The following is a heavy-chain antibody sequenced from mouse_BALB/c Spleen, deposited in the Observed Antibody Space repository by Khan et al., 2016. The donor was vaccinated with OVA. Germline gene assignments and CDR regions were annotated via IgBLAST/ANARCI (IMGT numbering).Heavy chain of an antibody. D-gene: IGHD2-13*01. J-gene: IGHJ3*01. CDR1: GFSLNAYS. CDR2: IWSSGST. Sequence: QVQLKESGPGLLQPSQSLSITCTVSGFSLNAYSVHWVRQSPGKGLEWLGVIWSSGSTAYNAAFMSRLDINKDNSKCHVFFKMTRLQSNSTAIEYCAGWGDESGREAWFVNWGQGTLVTVSA. V-gene: IGHV2-2*02. CDR3: AGWGDESGREAWFVN.